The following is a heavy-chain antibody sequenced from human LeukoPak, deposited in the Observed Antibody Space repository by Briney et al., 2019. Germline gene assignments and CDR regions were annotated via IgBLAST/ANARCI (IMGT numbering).Heavy chain of an antibody. CDR2: INSDGSST. J-gene: IGHJ4*02. V-gene: IGHV3-74*01. CDR3: ARDPISSSSWFDY. CDR1: GFTFSSYW. D-gene: IGHD6-13*01. Sequence: GGSLRLSCAASGFTFSSYWMHWVRQAPGEGLVWVSRINSDGSSTSYADSVKGRFTISRDNAKNTLYLQMNSLRAEDTAVYYCARDPISSSSWFDYWGQGTLVTVSS.